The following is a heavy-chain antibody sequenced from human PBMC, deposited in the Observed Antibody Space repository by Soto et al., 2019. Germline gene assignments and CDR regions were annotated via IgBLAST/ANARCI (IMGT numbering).Heavy chain of an antibody. V-gene: IGHV4-59*01. CDR3: ARERSSGSFDI. CDR2: IYYSGST. D-gene: IGHD6-19*01. Sequence: SETLSLTCTVSGGSISSYYWSWIRQPPGKGLEWIGYIYYSGSTNYNPSLKSRVTISVDTSKNQFSLKLSSVTAADTAVYYCARERSSGSFDIWGQGTMVTVSS. J-gene: IGHJ3*02. CDR1: GGSISSYY.